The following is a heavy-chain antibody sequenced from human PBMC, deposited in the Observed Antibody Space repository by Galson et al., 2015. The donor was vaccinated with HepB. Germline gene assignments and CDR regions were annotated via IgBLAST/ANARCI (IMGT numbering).Heavy chain of an antibody. D-gene: IGHD2/OR15-2a*01. CDR2: INAGNSNT. J-gene: IGHJ6*02. CDR1: GYTFTSYA. CDR3: ARDRASMAYFHGLDV. V-gene: IGHV1-3*01. Sequence: SVKVSCKASGYTFTSYAVHWVRQAPGQSLEWMGWINAGNSNTKYSQKFQGRVTIIRDTSASTTYMELSSLRSEDTAVYYCARDRASMAYFHGLDVWGQGTTVTVSS.